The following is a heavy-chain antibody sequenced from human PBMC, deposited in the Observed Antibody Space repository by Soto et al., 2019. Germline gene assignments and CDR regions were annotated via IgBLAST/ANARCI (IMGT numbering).Heavy chain of an antibody. V-gene: IGHV1-69*15. J-gene: IGHJ5*02. CDR3: AKDGGREGYFGNWFDP. D-gene: IGHD2-15*01. CDR1: GGTFSNYA. Sequence: QVQLVQSGAEVKKPGSSVKVSCKASGGTFSNYAITWVRQAPGQGLEWLGRNIPICGTANYAQKLQGRVTITADESTTTAYMELSSLRSDDTAVYYCAKDGGREGYFGNWFDPWGQGTLVTVSS. CDR2: NIPICGTA.